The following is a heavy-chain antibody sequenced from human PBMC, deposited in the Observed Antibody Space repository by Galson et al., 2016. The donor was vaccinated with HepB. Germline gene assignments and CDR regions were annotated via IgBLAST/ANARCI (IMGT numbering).Heavy chain of an antibody. V-gene: IGHV1-3*04. D-gene: IGHD2-8*02. CDR3: ARRLVGSYGNAFDI. J-gene: IGHJ3*02. CDR1: GFTFTAYA. Sequence: SVRVSCAASGFTFTAYAIHWVRQAPGQRLEWMAWINTARGDTRYSQKLQGRVTLTRDNSATTPSMELSSLRAEDTAVYYCARRLVGSYGNAFDIWGQGTLVTVSS. CDR2: INTARGDT.